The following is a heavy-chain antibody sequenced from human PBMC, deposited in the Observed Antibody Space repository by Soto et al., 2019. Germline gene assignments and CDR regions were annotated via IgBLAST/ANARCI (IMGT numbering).Heavy chain of an antibody. V-gene: IGHV4-59*01. D-gene: IGHD2-8*01. CDR3: ASDFVYGVEYYYNGMDV. Sequence: PGNLPATCTFSGGSIRRYYCDLIRQSPGKGLEWIGYLFYSGSTDYNPSLRSRVTISVDTSKNQFSLKLNSVTAADTAVYYCASDFVYGVEYYYNGMDVWGHGT. CDR1: GGSIRRYY. J-gene: IGHJ6*02. CDR2: LFYSGST.